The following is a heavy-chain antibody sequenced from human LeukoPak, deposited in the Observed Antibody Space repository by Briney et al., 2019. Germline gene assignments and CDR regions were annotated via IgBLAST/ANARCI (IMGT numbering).Heavy chain of an antibody. CDR3: ARDETTGVLHFDY. CDR1: GFTFSSYG. D-gene: IGHD4-11*01. CDR2: MWYDGSDK. V-gene: IGHV3-33*01. Sequence: GRSLRLSCAASGFTFSSYGMHWVRQAPGKGLEWVAGMWYDGSDKYYAGSVKGRFTISRDNSENTLYLQMNSLRAEDTAVYYCARDETTGVLHFDYWGQGTLVTVSS. J-gene: IGHJ4*02.